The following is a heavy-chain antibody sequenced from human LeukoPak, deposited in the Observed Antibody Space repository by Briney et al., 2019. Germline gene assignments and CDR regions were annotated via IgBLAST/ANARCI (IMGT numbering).Heavy chain of an antibody. J-gene: IGHJ4*02. CDR1: KFSFNSYA. Sequence: PGGSLRLSCAASKFSFNSYAMSWVRQAPGKGLEWVSTISGNASSRYYADSVKGRFTISRDNSKNTLELQMNSLRAEDTAIYYCAKDLAPYSSGSPFDYWGPGTLVTVSS. D-gene: IGHD2-15*01. V-gene: IGHV3-23*01. CDR3: AKDLAPYSSGSPFDY. CDR2: ISGNASSR.